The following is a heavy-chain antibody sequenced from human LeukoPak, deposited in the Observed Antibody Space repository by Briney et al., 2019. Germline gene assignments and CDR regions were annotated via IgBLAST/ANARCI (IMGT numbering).Heavy chain of an antibody. CDR2: IYHSGST. V-gene: IGHV4-30-2*01. CDR1: GGSISSGGYY. D-gene: IGHD2-2*01. J-gene: IGHJ4*02. Sequence: PSETLSLTCTVSGGSISSGGYYWSCIRQPPGKGLECIGYIYHSGSTYYNPSLKSRVTISVDRSKNQFSLKLSSVTAADTAVYYCAGTFYCSSTSCSDYWGQGTLVTVSS. CDR3: AGTFYCSSTSCSDY.